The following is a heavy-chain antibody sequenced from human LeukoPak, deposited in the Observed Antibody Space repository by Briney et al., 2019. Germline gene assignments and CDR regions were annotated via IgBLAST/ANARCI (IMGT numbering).Heavy chain of an antibody. Sequence: ASVKVSCKASGYTFTGYYMHWVRQAPGQGLEWMGWINPNSGGTNYAQKFQGRVTMTRDTSISTAYMELSRLRSDDTAVYCCARGLDSSSWKRNNWFDPWGQGTLVTVSS. CDR1: GYTFTGYY. V-gene: IGHV1-2*02. CDR3: ARGLDSSSWKRNNWFDP. D-gene: IGHD6-13*01. J-gene: IGHJ5*02. CDR2: INPNSGGT.